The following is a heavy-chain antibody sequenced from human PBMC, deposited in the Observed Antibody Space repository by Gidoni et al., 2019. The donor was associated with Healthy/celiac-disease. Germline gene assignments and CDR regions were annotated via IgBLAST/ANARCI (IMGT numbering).Heavy chain of an antibody. Sequence: QVQLVQSGAEVKKPGASVTVSCKASGYTFTSYYMHWVRQAPGQGLEWMGIINPSGGSTSYAQKFQGRVTMTRDTSTSTVYMELSSLRSEDTAVYYCARDLGSGCSGGSCYGYWGQGTLVTVSS. V-gene: IGHV1-46*01. CDR1: GYTFTSYY. J-gene: IGHJ4*02. CDR2: INPSGGST. CDR3: ARDLGSGCSGGSCYGY. D-gene: IGHD2-15*01.